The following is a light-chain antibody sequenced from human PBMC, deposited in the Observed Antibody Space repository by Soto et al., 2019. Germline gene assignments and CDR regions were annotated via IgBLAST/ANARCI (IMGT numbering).Light chain of an antibody. CDR1: SSNIGAGYD. CDR2: GNS. CDR3: QSYDSSLSGYVV. V-gene: IGLV1-40*01. J-gene: IGLJ2*01. Sequence: QSVLTQPPSVSGAPGQRVTISCTGSSSNIGAGYDVHWYQQLPGTAPKLLIYGNSNRPSGVPDRFSGSKSGTSASLAITGRQAEDEDDDYCQSYDSSLSGYVVFGGGTKLTVL.